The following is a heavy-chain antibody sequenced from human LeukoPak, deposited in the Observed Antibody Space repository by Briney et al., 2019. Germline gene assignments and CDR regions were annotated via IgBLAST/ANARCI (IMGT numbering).Heavy chain of an antibody. D-gene: IGHD6-13*01. Sequence: SETLSLTCTVSGDPVSSNSNYKWSWIRQPPGEGLEWIGYIYYHGSTDYNPSLKSRVTFSVDTSKNQFSLKLRSVTAADTAVYYCAREYSGFDYWGPGTLVTVSS. CDR1: GDPVSSNSNYK. CDR3: AREYSGFDY. CDR2: IYYHGST. V-gene: IGHV4-61*01. J-gene: IGHJ4*02.